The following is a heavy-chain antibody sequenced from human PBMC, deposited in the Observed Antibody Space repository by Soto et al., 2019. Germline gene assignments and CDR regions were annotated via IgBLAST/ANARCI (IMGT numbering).Heavy chain of an antibody. V-gene: IGHV3-30*18. CDR3: AKDIGGVDTGNYGMDV. Sequence: GGSLRLSCEASGFTFSTYDIHWVRQAPGKGLEWVADISYHGTEKGYAESVKGRFTISRDNSKNTLYVQMSSLRPEDTAVYYCAKDIGGVDTGNYGMDVWGQGTTVTVSS. D-gene: IGHD5-18*01. CDR2: ISYHGTEK. J-gene: IGHJ6*02. CDR1: GFTFSTYD.